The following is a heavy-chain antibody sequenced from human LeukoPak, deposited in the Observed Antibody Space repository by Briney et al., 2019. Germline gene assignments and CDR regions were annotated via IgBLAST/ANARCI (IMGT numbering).Heavy chain of an antibody. CDR1: GYSFTSYW. CDR2: IYPGDSDT. J-gene: IGHJ5*02. Sequence: GESLKISCKGSGYSFTSYWIGWVRPMPGKGLEWRGIIYPGDSDTRYSPSFQGQVTISADKSISTAYLQWSSLKASDTAMYYWARQRKYSSGWNNWFDPWGQGTLVTVSS. D-gene: IGHD6-19*01. CDR3: ARQRKYSSGWNNWFDP. V-gene: IGHV5-51*01.